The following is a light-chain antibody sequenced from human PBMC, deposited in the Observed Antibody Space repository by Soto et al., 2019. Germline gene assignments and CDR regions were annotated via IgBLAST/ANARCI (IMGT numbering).Light chain of an antibody. CDR2: EVS. CDR3: SSYTSSSTVV. J-gene: IGLJ2*01. Sequence: QSALTQPASLSGSPGQSITISCTGTSSDIGAYDYVSWFQQHPGKAPKLMISEVSNRPSGVSNRFSGSKSGNTASLTISGLQAEDEADYYCSSYTSSSTVVFGGGTQLTVL. V-gene: IGLV2-14*01. CDR1: SSDIGAYDY.